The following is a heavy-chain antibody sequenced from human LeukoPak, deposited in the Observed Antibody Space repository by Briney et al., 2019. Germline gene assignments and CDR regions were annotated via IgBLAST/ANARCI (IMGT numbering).Heavy chain of an antibody. V-gene: IGHV3-30*03. CDR3: AREMATITYFDY. CDR1: GFTFSSYW. CDR2: ISYDGSNK. J-gene: IGHJ4*02. Sequence: GGSLRLSCAASGFTFSSYWMSWVRQAPGKGLEWVAVISYDGSNKYYADSVKGRFTISRDNSKNTLYLQMNSLRAEDTAVYYCAREMATITYFDYWGQGTLVTVSS. D-gene: IGHD5-24*01.